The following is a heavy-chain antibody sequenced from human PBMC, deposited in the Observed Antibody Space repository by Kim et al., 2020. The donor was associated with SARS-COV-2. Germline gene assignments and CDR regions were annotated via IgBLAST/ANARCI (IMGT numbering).Heavy chain of an antibody. Sequence: ASVKVSCKVSGYTLTELSMHWVRQAPGKGLEWMGGFDPEDGETIYAQKFQGRVTMTEDTSTDTAYMELSSLRSEDTAVYYCATVWGAAAGYGMDVWGQGTTVTVSS. CDR3: ATVWGAAAGYGMDV. J-gene: IGHJ6*02. CDR2: FDPEDGET. D-gene: IGHD6-13*01. CDR1: GYTLTELS. V-gene: IGHV1-24*01.